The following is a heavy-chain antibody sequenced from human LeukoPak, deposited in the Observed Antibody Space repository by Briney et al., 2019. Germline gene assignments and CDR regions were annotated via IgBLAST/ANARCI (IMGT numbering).Heavy chain of an antibody. CDR1: GFTFSIYG. Sequence: GGSLRLSCTASGFTFSIYGMYWARQAPGKGLEWVAFIRHDGTIKYYADSVKGRFTISRDNSENTLYLQLNSLRAEDTAVYYCAKDSLTDIDYWGQGTLVTVPS. J-gene: IGHJ4*02. D-gene: IGHD3-9*01. CDR2: IRHDGTIK. CDR3: AKDSLTDIDY. V-gene: IGHV3-30*02.